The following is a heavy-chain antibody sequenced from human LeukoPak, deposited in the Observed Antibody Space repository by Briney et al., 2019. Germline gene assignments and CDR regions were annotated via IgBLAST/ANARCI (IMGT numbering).Heavy chain of an antibody. D-gene: IGHD4-17*01. CDR3: ARGFAYGDTGSFDY. Sequence: SETLSLTCTVSGGSISSYYWSWIRQPPGKELEWIGYIYYSGSTTYNPSLKSRVTISVDTSKNQFSLRLSSVTAADTAVYYCARGFAYGDTGSFDYWGQGTLVTVSS. J-gene: IGHJ4*02. V-gene: IGHV4-59*01. CDR2: IYYSGST. CDR1: GGSISSYY.